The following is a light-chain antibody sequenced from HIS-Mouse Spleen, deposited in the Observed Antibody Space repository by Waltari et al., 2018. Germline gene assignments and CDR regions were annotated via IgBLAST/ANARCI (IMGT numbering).Light chain of an antibody. CDR2: GAS. V-gene: IGKV3-20*01. J-gene: IGKJ2*01. CDR3: QQYGSSPYT. Sequence: GTLSCRASQDFSSSYLAWYQQKPGQAPRLLIYGASSRATGIPYRFSGSGSGTDFTLTISRLEPEDFAVYYCQQYGSSPYTFGQGTKLEIK. CDR1: QDFSSSY.